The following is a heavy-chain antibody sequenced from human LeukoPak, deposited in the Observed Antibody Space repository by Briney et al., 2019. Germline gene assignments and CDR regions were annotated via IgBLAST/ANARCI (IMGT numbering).Heavy chain of an antibody. Sequence: GGSLRLSCAASGFTFSNAWMSWVRQAPGKGLEWVGRIKSKTDGGTIGYAAPVKGRFTISRDDSKHTLYLQMNSLKTEDTAVYYCSLQYPGDHWGQGTPVTVSS. J-gene: IGHJ4*02. CDR1: GFTFSNAW. V-gene: IGHV3-15*01. D-gene: IGHD4-11*01. CDR3: SLQYPGDH. CDR2: IKSKTDGGTI.